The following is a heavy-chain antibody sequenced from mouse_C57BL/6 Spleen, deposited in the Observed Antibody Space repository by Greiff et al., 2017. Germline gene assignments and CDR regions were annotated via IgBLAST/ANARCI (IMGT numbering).Heavy chain of an antibody. CDR3: ARQGTTNAMDY. J-gene: IGHJ4*01. CDR1: GFTFSDYG. V-gene: IGHV5-17*01. Sequence: EVHLVESGGGLVKPGGSLKLSCAASGFTFSDYGMHWVRQAPEKGLEWVAYISSGSSTIYYADTVKGRFTISRDNAKNTLYLQMTSLRSEETAMYYCARQGTTNAMDYWGQGTSVTVSS. D-gene: IGHD1-1*01. CDR2: ISSGSSTI.